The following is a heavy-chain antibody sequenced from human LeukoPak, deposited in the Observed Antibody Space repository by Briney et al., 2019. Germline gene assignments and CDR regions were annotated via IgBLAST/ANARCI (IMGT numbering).Heavy chain of an antibody. CDR1: GFTLRTNC. Sequence: GGSLRLSCAASGFTLRTNCMTWARQAPGKGLEGGSTIYRGGTTYYSDSVMGRFTISRHNSRNTLYLQMNSLRAEDTAVYYCARVDTVMAYYFDLWGQGTLVTVSS. CDR3: ARVDTVMAYYFDL. CDR2: IYRGGTT. J-gene: IGHJ4*02. D-gene: IGHD5-18*01. V-gene: IGHV3-53*04.